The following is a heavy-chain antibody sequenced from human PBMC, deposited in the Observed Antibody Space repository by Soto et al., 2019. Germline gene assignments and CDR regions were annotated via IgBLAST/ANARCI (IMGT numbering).Heavy chain of an antibody. CDR1: GFTFSSYG. D-gene: IGHD2-15*01. V-gene: IGHV3-30*18. CDR3: AKERVAPRYYFDY. J-gene: IGHJ4*02. Sequence: VQLVESGGGVVQPGRSLRLSCAASGFTFSSYGMHWVRQAPGKGLEWVAVISYDGSNKYYADSVKGRFTISRDNSKNTLYLQMNSLRAEDTAVYYCAKERVAPRYYFDYWGQGTLVTVSS. CDR2: ISYDGSNK.